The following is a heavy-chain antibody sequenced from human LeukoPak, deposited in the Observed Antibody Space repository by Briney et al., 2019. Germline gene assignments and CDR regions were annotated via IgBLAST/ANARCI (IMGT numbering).Heavy chain of an antibody. V-gene: IGHV3-21*01. Sequence: GGSLRLSCAASGFTFSSYSMNWVRQAPGKGLEWVSSISSSSSYIYYADSVKGRFTISRDNAKNSLYLQMNSLRAEDTAVYYCARGCYHLWNYFDYWGQGTLVTVSS. CDR2: ISSSSSYI. CDR1: GFTFSSYS. D-gene: IGHD2-15*01. CDR3: ARGCYHLWNYFDY. J-gene: IGHJ4*02.